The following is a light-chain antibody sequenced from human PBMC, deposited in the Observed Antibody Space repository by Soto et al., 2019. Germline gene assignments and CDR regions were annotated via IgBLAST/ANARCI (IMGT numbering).Light chain of an antibody. V-gene: IGKV3-20*01. CDR1: QSVSISY. Sequence: VLTNTTGTLSLSPEERATLSCRASQSVSISYLAWYEQKPGQAPRLLIYGAASRATGIPDRFICSGSGTDFTHISSILVPDDFAVYYCRQYGSSLFTFGQGTRLEIK. CDR2: GAA. CDR3: RQYGSSLFT. J-gene: IGKJ5*01.